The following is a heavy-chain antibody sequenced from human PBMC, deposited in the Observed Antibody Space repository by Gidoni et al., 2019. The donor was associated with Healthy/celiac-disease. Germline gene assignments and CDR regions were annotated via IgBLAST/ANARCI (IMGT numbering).Heavy chain of an antibody. CDR3: ARDQVEVGALDY. CDR1: GFTVSSHY. Sequence: EVQLVSSCGGLVQLGGSLTLSCPASGFTVSSHYMSLVRQAPGKGLEWVSVIYSGGSTYYADSVKGRFTISRDNSKNTLYLQMNSLRAEDTAVYYCARDQVEVGALDYWGQGTLVTVSS. J-gene: IGHJ4*02. V-gene: IGHV3-66*02. CDR2: IYSGGST. D-gene: IGHD1-26*01.